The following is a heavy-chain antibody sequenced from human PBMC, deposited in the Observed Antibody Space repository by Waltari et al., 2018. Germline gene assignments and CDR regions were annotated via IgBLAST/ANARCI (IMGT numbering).Heavy chain of an antibody. CDR1: GFTFSSYW. V-gene: IGHV3-7*01. CDR2: IKQDGSEK. Sequence: EVQLVESGGGLVQPGGSLRLSCAASGFTFSSYWMSWVRQAPGKGLEWVANIKQDGSEKYYVDSVKGRFTISRDNAKNSLYLQMNSLRAEDTAVYYCARDRPGVNWNYDDAFDIWGQGTMVTVSS. CDR3: ARDRPGVNWNYDDAFDI. J-gene: IGHJ3*02. D-gene: IGHD1-7*01.